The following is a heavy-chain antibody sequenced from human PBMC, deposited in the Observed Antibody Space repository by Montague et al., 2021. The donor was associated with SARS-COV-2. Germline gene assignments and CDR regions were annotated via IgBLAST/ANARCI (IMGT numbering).Heavy chain of an antibody. J-gene: IGHJ5*01. CDR3: VRDHGSHYMYVFDS. D-gene: IGHD3-10*01. CDR2: INPSGNA. V-gene: IGHV4-34*01. CDR1: SSSFVPYY. Sequence: SETLSLTCAVNSSSFVPYYWSGMLQPPAGKLLWSVEINPSGNASXXSSXXXGVTISVSTSTTQLSLRLTSVTAADTAVYYCVRDHGSHYMYVFDSWGQGTLVIVSS.